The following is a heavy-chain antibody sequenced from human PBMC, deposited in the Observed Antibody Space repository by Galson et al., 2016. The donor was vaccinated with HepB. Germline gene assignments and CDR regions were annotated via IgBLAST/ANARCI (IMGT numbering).Heavy chain of an antibody. CDR2: IIPIFVVP. CDR3: ASASGRNPDWLPTIYSYAMDI. CDR1: GGTFSGSS. Sequence: SVKVSCKASGGTFSGSSFSWVRQAPGQGLEWMGGIIPIFVVPKYAQKFQDRVTITADKSTSTAYMELSSLRSEDTATYYCASASGRNPDWLPTIYSYAMDIWGQGTTVIVSS. J-gene: IGHJ6*02. V-gene: IGHV1-69*10. D-gene: IGHD3-9*01.